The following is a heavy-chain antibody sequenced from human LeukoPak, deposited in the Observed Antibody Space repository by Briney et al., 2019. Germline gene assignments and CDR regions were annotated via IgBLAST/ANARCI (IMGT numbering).Heavy chain of an antibody. CDR3: ASLRERTYYDFWSGYYEGARYYYYMDV. D-gene: IGHD3-3*01. CDR2: IYYSGST. Sequence: SETLSLTCTVSGGSISSYYWSWIRQPPGKGLEWIGYIYYSGSTNYNPSLKSRVTISVDTSKNQFSLKLSSVTAADTAVYYCASLRERTYYDFWSGYYEGARYYYYMDVWGKGTTVTVSS. J-gene: IGHJ6*03. V-gene: IGHV4-59*01. CDR1: GGSISSYY.